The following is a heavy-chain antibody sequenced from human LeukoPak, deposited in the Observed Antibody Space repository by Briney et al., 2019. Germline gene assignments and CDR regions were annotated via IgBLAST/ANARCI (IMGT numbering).Heavy chain of an antibody. V-gene: IGHV3-21*01. D-gene: IGHD3-10*01. CDR3: ARGLDYYGSGNYQGY. Sequence: PGGSLRLSCPASGFTFSDYTMHWVRQAPGKGLEWVASISSVSTYIFHADSVKGRFTISRDNAKNSVYLQMNSLRAEDTAVYYCARGLDYYGSGNYQGYWGQGTLVTVSS. J-gene: IGHJ4*02. CDR1: GFTFSDYT. CDR2: ISSVSTYI.